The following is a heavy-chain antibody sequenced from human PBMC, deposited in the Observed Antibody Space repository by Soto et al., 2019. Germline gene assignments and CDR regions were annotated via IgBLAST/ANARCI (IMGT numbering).Heavy chain of an antibody. Sequence: GASVKVSCKASGYTFTGYYMHWVRQAPGQGLEWMGWINPNSGGTNYAQKFQGRVTMTRDTSISTAYMELSRLRSNDTAVYYCARDDRGYCSSTSCLYYYYYGMDVWGQGTTVTVSS. V-gene: IGHV1-2*02. CDR3: ARDDRGYCSSTSCLYYYYYGMDV. J-gene: IGHJ6*02. D-gene: IGHD2-2*01. CDR1: GYTFTGYY. CDR2: INPNSGGT.